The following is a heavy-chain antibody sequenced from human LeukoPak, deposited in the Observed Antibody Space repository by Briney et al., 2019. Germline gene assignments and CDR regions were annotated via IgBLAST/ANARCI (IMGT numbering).Heavy chain of an antibody. CDR3: ARDFVGDYGYYYYGMDV. CDR1: GGSFSGYY. V-gene: IGHV4-34*01. CDR2: INHSGST. J-gene: IGHJ6*02. D-gene: IGHD4-17*01. Sequence: PSETLSLTCAVYGGSFSGYYWSWIRQPPGKGLEWIGEINHSGSTNYNPSLKSRVTISVDTSKNQFSLKLSSVTAADTAVYYCARDFVGDYGYYYYGMDVWGQGTTVTVSS.